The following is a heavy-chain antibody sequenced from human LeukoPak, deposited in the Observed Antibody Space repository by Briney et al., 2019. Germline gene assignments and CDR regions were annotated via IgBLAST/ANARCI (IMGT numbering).Heavy chain of an antibody. CDR2: ISGSGGST. D-gene: IGHD2-8*02. Sequence: GGSLRLSCAASGFTFSGYAMSWVRQAPGKGLEWVSAISGSGGSTYYADSVKGRFTISRDNSKNTLYLQMNSLRAEDTAVYYCAKGWGILNHFDYWGQGTLVTVSS. CDR1: GFTFSGYA. J-gene: IGHJ4*02. CDR3: AKGWGILNHFDY. V-gene: IGHV3-23*01.